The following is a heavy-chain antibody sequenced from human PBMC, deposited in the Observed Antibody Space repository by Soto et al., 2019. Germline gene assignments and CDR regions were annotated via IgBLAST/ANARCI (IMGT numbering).Heavy chain of an antibody. CDR2: ISGSGGST. D-gene: IGHD3-16*02. CDR1: GFTFSSYA. V-gene: IGHV3-23*01. Sequence: GESLKISCAASGFTFSSYAMSWVRQAPGKGLEWVSAISGSGGSTYYADSVKGRFTISRDNSKNTLYLQMNSLRAEDTAVYYCAKHSITFGGVIVMDYWGQGTLVTVSS. CDR3: AKHSITFGGVIVMDY. J-gene: IGHJ4*02.